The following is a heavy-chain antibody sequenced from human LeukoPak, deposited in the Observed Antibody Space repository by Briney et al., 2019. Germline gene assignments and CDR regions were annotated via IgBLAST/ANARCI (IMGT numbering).Heavy chain of an antibody. CDR1: GYTFTGYY. V-gene: IGHV1-2*02. CDR2: INPNSGGT. D-gene: IGHD3-22*01. Sequence: GASVKVSCKASGYTFTGYYMHWVRQAPGQGLEWMGWINPNSGGTNYAQKFQGRVTMTRDTSISTAYMELSRLRSDDTAVYYCARVLLDYDSSGYSNDAFDIWGQGTMVTVSS. J-gene: IGHJ3*02. CDR3: ARVLLDYDSSGYSNDAFDI.